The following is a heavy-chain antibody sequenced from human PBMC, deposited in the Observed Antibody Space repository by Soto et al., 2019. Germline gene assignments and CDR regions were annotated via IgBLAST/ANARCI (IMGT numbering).Heavy chain of an antibody. V-gene: IGHV5-51*01. J-gene: IGHJ5*02. D-gene: IGHD3-10*01. Sequence: PGESLKISCQASGYTFTNYWIGWVRQMPGRGLEWVGLIFPRDSGTRYSASFEGQVTISTDISIATAYLHWRSPEAPDTATYFCARLGSLLQPIDTWGQGTPVTVSS. CDR1: GYTFTNYW. CDR2: IFPRDSGT. CDR3: ARLGSLLQPIDT.